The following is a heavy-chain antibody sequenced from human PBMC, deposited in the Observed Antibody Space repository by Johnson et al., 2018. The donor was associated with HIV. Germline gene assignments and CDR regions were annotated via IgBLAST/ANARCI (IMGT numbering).Heavy chain of an antibody. V-gene: IGHV3-7*03. D-gene: IGHD6-13*01. CDR2: IKQDGSDK. J-gene: IGHJ3*02. Sequence: VQLVESGGGLVQPGGSLRLSCAASGFTFSSYGMHWVRQAPGKGLEWVANIKQDGSDKYYVDSVKGRFTISRDNAKNSLYLQMNSLRAEDTALYYCARVRTAAEFDAFDIWGQGTMVTVSS. CDR3: ARVRTAAEFDAFDI. CDR1: GFTFSSYG.